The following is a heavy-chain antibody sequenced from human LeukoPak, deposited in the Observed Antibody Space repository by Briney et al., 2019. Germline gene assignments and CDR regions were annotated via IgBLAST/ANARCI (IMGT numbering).Heavy chain of an antibody. V-gene: IGHV1-69*05. J-gene: IGHJ3*02. D-gene: IGHD4-17*01. Sequence: AASVKVSCKASGGTFSSYAISWVRQAPGQGLEWMGRIIPIFGTANYAQKFQGRVTITTDESTSTAYMELSSLRSEDTAVYYCARALTRPYGDPTKDAFDIWGQGTMVTVSS. CDR1: GGTFSSYA. CDR2: IIPIFGTA. CDR3: ARALTRPYGDPTKDAFDI.